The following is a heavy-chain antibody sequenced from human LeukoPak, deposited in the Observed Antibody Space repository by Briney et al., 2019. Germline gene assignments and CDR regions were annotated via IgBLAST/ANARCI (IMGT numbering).Heavy chain of an antibody. D-gene: IGHD4-17*01. CDR2: IWYDGSNK. Sequence: GGSLRLSCAASGFTFSSYGMHWLRQAPGKGLEWVAVIWYDGSNKYYADSVKGRFTISRDNSKNTLYLQMNSLRAQDPAVYYCASYGDSVDYWRQGTLVTVSS. CDR3: ASYGDSVDY. V-gene: IGHV3-33*01. J-gene: IGHJ4*02. CDR1: GFTFSSYG.